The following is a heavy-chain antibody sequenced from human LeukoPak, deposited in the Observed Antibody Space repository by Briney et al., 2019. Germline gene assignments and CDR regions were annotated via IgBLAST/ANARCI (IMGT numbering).Heavy chain of an antibody. J-gene: IGHJ3*02. D-gene: IGHD3-10*01. CDR1: GLTFGSYA. V-gene: IGHV3-23*01. CDR2: TGASGGST. CDR3: AKDFGPRVDAFDI. Sequence: GESLKISCAASGLTFGSYAMNWVRQAPGKGLEWVSVTGASGGSTYYADSVKGRFTISRDNSKNTLFLQMTSLRPEDTAVYYCAKDFGPRVDAFDIWGQGTMVTVSS.